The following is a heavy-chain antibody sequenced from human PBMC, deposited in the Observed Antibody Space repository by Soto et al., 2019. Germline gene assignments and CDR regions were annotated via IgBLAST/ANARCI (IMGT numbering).Heavy chain of an antibody. CDR2: IKQDGSEK. Sequence: PGGSLRLSCAASGFTFSSYWMSWVRQAPGKGLEWVANIKQDGSEKYYVDSVKGRFTISRDNAKNSLYLQMNSLRAEDKAVYYCARVYYDYIWGSYPLVYWGQGTLVTVSS. J-gene: IGHJ4*02. CDR1: GFTFSSYW. CDR3: ARVYYDYIWGSYPLVY. V-gene: IGHV3-7*01. D-gene: IGHD3-16*02.